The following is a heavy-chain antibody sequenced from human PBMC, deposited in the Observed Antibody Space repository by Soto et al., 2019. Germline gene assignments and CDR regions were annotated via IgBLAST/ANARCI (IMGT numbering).Heavy chain of an antibody. V-gene: IGHV4-31*03. D-gene: IGHD6-19*01. CDR1: GGSISSGGYY. J-gene: IGHJ5*02. Sequence: QVQLQESGPGLVKPSQTLSLTCTVSGGSISSGGYYWSWIRQHPGKGLEWIGYIYYSGSTYYNPSLRSRVTISVDTSKNQFSLKLSSVTAADTAVYYCARYGRSSGSWFDPWGQGTLVTVSS. CDR2: IYYSGST. CDR3: ARYGRSSGSWFDP.